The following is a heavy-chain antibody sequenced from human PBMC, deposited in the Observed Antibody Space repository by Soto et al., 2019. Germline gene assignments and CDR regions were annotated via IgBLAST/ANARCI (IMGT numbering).Heavy chain of an antibody. D-gene: IGHD2-2*01. CDR2: IIPISGTA. J-gene: IGHJ6*02. V-gene: IGHV1-69*01. CDR3: ARSQGSSTSLEIYYYYCYGMDV. CDR1: GGTFSSYA. Sequence: QVQLVQSGAEVKKPGSSVKVSCKASGGTFSSYAISWVRQAPGQGLEWRGGIIPISGTANYAQTFQGRVTITADESTSTAYMELSSLRSEDTAVYYCARSQGSSTSLEIYYYYCYGMDVWGQGTTVTVSS.